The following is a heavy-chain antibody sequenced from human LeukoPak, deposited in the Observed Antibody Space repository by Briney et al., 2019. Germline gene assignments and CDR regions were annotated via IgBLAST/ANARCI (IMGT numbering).Heavy chain of an antibody. CDR2: ISDNA. D-gene: IGHD3-22*01. Sequence: GGSLRLSCVVSGFTFSSYNMDWVRQTPGKGLEWVSTISDNAYYADSVKGRFTISRDNSKNTLHLQMDSLRAEDTALYYCVKAIRPFNSGNYYSCLDYWGQGSLVTVSS. CDR1: GFTFSSYN. V-gene: IGHV3-23*01. J-gene: IGHJ4*02. CDR3: VKAIRPFNSGNYYSCLDY.